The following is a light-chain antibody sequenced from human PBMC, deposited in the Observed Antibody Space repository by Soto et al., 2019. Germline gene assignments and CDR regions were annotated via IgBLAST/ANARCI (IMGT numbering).Light chain of an antibody. CDR1: QNINNF. CDR2: DAS. CDR3: QQRGNWPPT. J-gene: IGKJ1*01. V-gene: IGKV3-11*01. Sequence: ENVLTQSPATLSLSPGERATLSCRASQNINNFLAWYQQKPGQAPRLFIYDASNRATGIPTRFSGSGSGTDFTLTINSLEPEDFAVYYCQQRGNWPPTFGQGTKV.